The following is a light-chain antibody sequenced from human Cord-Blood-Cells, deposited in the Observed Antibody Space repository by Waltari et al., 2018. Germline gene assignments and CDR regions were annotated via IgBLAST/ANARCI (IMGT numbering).Light chain of an antibody. CDR3: SSYTSSSTRV. Sequence: QSALTQPASVSGSPGQSITISCTGTSSDVGGYNYVSWYQQHPGKAPKLMIYDVSNRPSGVSNRFSVSKSGNTAFLTISGLQAEDEADDYCSSYTSSSTRVFGGGTKLTVL. J-gene: IGLJ3*02. CDR1: SSDVGGYNY. CDR2: DVS. V-gene: IGLV2-14*01.